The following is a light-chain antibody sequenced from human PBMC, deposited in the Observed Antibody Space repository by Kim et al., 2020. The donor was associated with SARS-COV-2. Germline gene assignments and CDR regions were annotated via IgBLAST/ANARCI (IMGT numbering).Light chain of an antibody. CDR2: AAS. V-gene: IGKV3-20*01. J-gene: IGKJ3*01. Sequence: ENVLTQSPGTLSLSPGERATLSCRASQSVSSSYLAWYQQKPGQAPRLLIYAASSRATGIPDRFSGSGSGTDFTLTISRLEPEDFAVYYCQQYGGSHPFGPGTKVDIK. CDR1: QSVSSSY. CDR3: QQYGGSHP.